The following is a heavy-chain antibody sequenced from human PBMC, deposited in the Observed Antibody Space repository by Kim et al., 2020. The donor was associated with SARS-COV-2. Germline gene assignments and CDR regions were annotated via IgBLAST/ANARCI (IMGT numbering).Heavy chain of an antibody. CDR1: GFTFSNAW. CDR2: IKSKTDGGTT. CDR3: TTDRVYDISANDAFDI. V-gene: IGHV3-15*01. Sequence: GGSLRLSCAASGFTFSNAWMSWVRQAPGKGLEWVGRIKSKTDGGTTDYAAPVKGRFTISRDDSKNTLYLQMNSLKTEDTAVYYCTTDRVYDISANDAFDIWGQGTMVTVSS. D-gene: IGHD3-9*01. J-gene: IGHJ3*02.